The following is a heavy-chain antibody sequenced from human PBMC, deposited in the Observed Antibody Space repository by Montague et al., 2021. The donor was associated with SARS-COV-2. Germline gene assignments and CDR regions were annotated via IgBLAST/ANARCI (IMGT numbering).Heavy chain of an antibody. J-gene: IGHJ6*02. CDR2: IYYSGST. V-gene: IGHV4-59*01. D-gene: IGHD5-12*01. CDR3: ARGAGRGSGYGKYYYYYYGMDV. CDR1: GGSISSCY. Sequence: SETLSLTCTVSGGSISSCYWSWIRQPPGKGLEWIGYIYYSGSTNYNPSLKSRVTISVDTSKNQFSLKLSSVTAADTAAYYCARGAGRGSGYGKYYYYYYGMDVWGQGTTVTVSS.